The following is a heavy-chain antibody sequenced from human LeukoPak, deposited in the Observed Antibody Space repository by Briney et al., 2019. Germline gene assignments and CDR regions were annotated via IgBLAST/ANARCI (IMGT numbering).Heavy chain of an antibody. CDR1: GGTFSSYA. V-gene: IGHV1-2*04. CDR2: INPNSGGT. J-gene: IGHJ6*02. CDR3: ARSGYSSYYYGMDV. D-gene: IGHD6-19*01. Sequence: ASVKVSCKASGGTFSSYAISWVRQAPGQGLEWMGWINPNSGGTNYAQKFQGWVTMTRDTSISTAYMELSRLRSDDTAVYYCARSGYSSYYYGMDVWGQGTTVTVSS.